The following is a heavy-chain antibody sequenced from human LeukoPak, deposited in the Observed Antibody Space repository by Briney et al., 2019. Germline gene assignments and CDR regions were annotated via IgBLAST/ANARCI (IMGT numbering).Heavy chain of an antibody. CDR2: IHYSGST. Sequence: SETLSLTCAVSNASVSGYYWSWIRQPPGKGLEWVGHIHYSGSTKYNPSLKSRVTVSLDTSKNHLSLRLSSVTAADTAMYYCARLRXXXXXXXXYXXXXXYWGXGTLVTVS. D-gene: IGHD3-10*01. J-gene: IGHJ4*01. V-gene: IGHV4-59*08. CDR1: NASVSGYY. CDR3: ARLRXXXXXXXXYXXXXXY.